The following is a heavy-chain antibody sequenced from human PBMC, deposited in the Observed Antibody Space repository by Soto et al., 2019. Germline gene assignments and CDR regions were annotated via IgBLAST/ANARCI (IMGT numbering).Heavy chain of an antibody. J-gene: IGHJ4*02. CDR2: TYYRSKWYN. D-gene: IGHD6-19*01. Sequence: KQSQTLSLTCAISGDSVSSNSAAWNWIRQSPSRGLEWLGRTYYRSKWYNDYAVSVKSRITINPDTSKNQFSLQVNSVTPEDTAVYYCAREVDSSGWPENDYWGQGTLVTVSS. V-gene: IGHV6-1*01. CDR1: GDSVSSNSAA. CDR3: AREVDSSGWPENDY.